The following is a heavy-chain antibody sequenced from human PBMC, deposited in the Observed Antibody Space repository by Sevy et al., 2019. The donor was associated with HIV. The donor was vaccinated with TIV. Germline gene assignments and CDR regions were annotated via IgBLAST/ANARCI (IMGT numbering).Heavy chain of an antibody. CDR2: IYYTGSP. D-gene: IGHD5-18*01. Sequence: SETLSLTCTVSGASISGDDYYWSWIRQPPGKGLEWIGYIYYTGSPYYNPSLRSRVTISLDTSKNQFSLKMNSVTAADTAIYYCARDPREATRGYSFGFWGQGTLVTVSS. J-gene: IGHJ4*02. CDR3: ARDPREATRGYSFGF. V-gene: IGHV4-30-4*01. CDR1: GASISGDDYY.